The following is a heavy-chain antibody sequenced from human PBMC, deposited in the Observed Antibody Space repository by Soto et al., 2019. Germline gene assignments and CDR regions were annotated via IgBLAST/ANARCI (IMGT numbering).Heavy chain of an antibody. CDR3: TTDHQWLRSFDY. Sequence: EVQLVESGGGLVKPGGSLRLSCAASGFTFSNAWMNWVRQAPGKGLEWVGRIKSKTDGGTTDYAAPVKGRFTISRDDSKNTLYLKMNSLKTEDTAVYYCTTDHQWLRSFDYWGQGTLVTVSS. J-gene: IGHJ4*02. V-gene: IGHV3-15*07. CDR2: IKSKTDGGTT. CDR1: GFTFSNAW. D-gene: IGHD5-12*01.